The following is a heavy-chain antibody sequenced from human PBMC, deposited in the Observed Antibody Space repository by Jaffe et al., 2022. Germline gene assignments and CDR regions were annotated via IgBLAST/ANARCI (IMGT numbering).Heavy chain of an antibody. J-gene: IGHJ4*02. V-gene: IGHV1-69*05. CDR2: IIPIFGTA. Sequence: QVQLVQSGAEVKKPGSSVKVSCKASGGTFSSYAISWVRQAPGQGLEWMGGIIPIFGTANYAQKFQGRVTITTDESTSTAYMELSSLRSEDTAVYYCARDSKPRHYDILTGAYYFDYWGQGTLVTVSS. CDR1: GGTFSSYA. CDR3: ARDSKPRHYDILTGAYYFDY. D-gene: IGHD3-9*01.